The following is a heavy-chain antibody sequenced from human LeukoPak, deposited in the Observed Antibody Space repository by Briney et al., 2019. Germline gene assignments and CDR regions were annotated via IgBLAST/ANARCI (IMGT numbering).Heavy chain of an antibody. D-gene: IGHD2-2*01. J-gene: IGHJ4*02. Sequence: SETLSLTCAASGGFFSGYYWSWIRQPPGKGLEWIGEINHSGSTNYNPSLKSRVTISVDTSKNQFSLKLSSVPAADAAVYYCATLGYCSSTSCYAFDYWGQGTLVTVSS. V-gene: IGHV4-34*01. CDR3: ATLGYCSSTSCYAFDY. CDR1: GGFFSGYY. CDR2: INHSGST.